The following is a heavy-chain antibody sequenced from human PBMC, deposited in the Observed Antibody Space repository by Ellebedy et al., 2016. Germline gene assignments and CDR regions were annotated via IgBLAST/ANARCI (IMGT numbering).Heavy chain of an antibody. Sequence: SETLSLTXAGPLGGSYWRWIRQPPGKGLEWIGDIYHSGSTYSNTSLKSRVTISVDRSKNQFSLKLNSVTAADTAVYYCARDPRLGGMDVWGQGTTVTVSS. D-gene: IGHD3-16*01. CDR1: PLGGSY. CDR3: ARDPRLGGMDV. CDR2: IYHSGST. V-gene: IGHV4-30-2*01. J-gene: IGHJ6*02.